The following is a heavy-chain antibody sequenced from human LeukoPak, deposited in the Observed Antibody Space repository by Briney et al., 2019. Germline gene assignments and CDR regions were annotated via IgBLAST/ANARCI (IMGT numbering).Heavy chain of an antibody. D-gene: IGHD2-21*02. V-gene: IGHV3-30-3*01. CDR2: ISYDGSNK. CDR3: ARDSGGDHPIYYYYGMDV. Sequence: GGSLRLSCAASGFTFNSYAMHWVRQAPGKGLEWVAVISYDGSNKYYADSVKGRFTISRDNSKNTLYLQMNSLRAEDTAVYYCARDSGGDHPIYYYYGMDVWGQGTTVTVSS. CDR1: GFTFNSYA. J-gene: IGHJ6*02.